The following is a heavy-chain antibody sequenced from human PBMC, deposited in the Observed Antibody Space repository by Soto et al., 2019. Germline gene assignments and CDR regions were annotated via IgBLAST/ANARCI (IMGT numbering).Heavy chain of an antibody. CDR3: AKRSPVSTYYFVY. V-gene: IGHV3-23*01. Sequence: EVQLLESGGDLVQPGGSLRLSCAASGFSFSSYGMSWVRQAPGKGLEWVSSISGGGGTTYYADSVKGRFTISRDNSKNTLYLQMNSLKVEDTAVYYCAKRSPVSTYYFVYWGQGTLVTVSS. CDR1: GFSFSSYG. J-gene: IGHJ4*02. CDR2: ISGGGGTT.